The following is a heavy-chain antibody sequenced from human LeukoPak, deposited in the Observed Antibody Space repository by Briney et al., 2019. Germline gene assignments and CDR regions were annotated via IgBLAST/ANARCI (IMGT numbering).Heavy chain of an antibody. V-gene: IGHV3-30*04. CDR3: AGARSSYGYGDAFDI. CDR1: GFTFSTYA. Sequence: GRSLRLSCAASGFTFSTYAMHWVRQAPGKGLEWVAVISYDGSSKYYADSVKGRFTISRDNSKNTLYLQMNSLRAEDTAVYYCAGARSSYGYGDAFDIWGQGTMVTVSS. D-gene: IGHD5-18*01. CDR2: ISYDGSSK. J-gene: IGHJ3*02.